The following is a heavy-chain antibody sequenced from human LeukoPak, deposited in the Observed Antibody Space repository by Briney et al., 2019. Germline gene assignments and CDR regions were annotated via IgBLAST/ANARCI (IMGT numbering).Heavy chain of an antibody. J-gene: IGHJ5*02. CDR2: IYYSGST. D-gene: IGHD2-2*01. V-gene: IGHV4-39*07. CDR1: GGSISSSSYY. Sequence: SETLSLTCTVSGGSISSSSYYWGWIRQPPGKGLEWIGSIYYSGSTYYNPSLKSRVTISVDTSKNQFSLKLSSVTAADTAVYYCARDWAQYGSDWFDPWGQGTLVTVSS. CDR3: ARDWAQYGSDWFDP.